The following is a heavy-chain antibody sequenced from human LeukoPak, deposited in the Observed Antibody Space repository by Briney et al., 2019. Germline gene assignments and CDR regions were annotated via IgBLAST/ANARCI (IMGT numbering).Heavy chain of an antibody. CDR1: GGTFSSYA. CDR2: IIPILGIA. D-gene: IGHD3-10*01. Sequence: SVKVSCKASGGTFSSYAISSVRQAPGQGLEWMGRIIPILGIANYAQKFQGRVTITADKSTSTAYMELSSLRSEDTAVYYCAGWFGSAAFDYWGQGTLVTVSS. V-gene: IGHV1-69*04. CDR3: AGWFGSAAFDY. J-gene: IGHJ4*02.